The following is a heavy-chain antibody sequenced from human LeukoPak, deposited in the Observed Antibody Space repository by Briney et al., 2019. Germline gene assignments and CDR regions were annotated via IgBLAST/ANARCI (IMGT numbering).Heavy chain of an antibody. D-gene: IGHD3-3*01. CDR3: ARDFQDDFWSGYYNLNNWFDP. CDR1: GFTFSSYS. V-gene: IGHV3-21*01. CDR2: ISSSSSYI. Sequence: GGSLRLSCAASGFTFSSYSMNWVRQAPGKGLEWVSSISSSSSYIYYADSVKGRFTISRDNAKNSLYLQMNSLRAEDTAVYYCARDFQDDFWSGYYNLNNWFDPWGQGTLVTVSS. J-gene: IGHJ5*02.